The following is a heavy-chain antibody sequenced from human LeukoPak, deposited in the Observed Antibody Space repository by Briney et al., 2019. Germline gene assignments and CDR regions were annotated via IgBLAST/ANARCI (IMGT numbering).Heavy chain of an antibody. J-gene: IGHJ6*02. V-gene: IGHV1-69*04. CDR3: ARDRIVVVPAALCYYYGMDV. CDR2: IIPILGIA. Sequence: GASVKVSCKASGYTFTSYYMHWVRQAPGQGLEWMGRIIPILGIANYAQKFQGRVTITADKSTSTAYMELSSLRSEDTAVYYCARDRIVVVPAALCYYYGMDVWGQGTTVTVSS. D-gene: IGHD2-2*01. CDR1: GYTFTSYY.